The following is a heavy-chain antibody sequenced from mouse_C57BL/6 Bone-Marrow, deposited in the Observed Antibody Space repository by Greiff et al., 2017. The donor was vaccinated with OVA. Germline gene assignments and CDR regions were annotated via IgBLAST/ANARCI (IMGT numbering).Heavy chain of an antibody. V-gene: IGHV2-2*01. CDR3: ATYYGSSHYAMDY. CDR2: IWSGGST. CDR1: GFSLTSYG. J-gene: IGHJ4*01. D-gene: IGHD1-1*01. Sequence: VKLVESGPGLVQPSQSLSITCTVSGFSLTSYGVHWVRQSPGKGLEWLGVIWSGGSTDYNAAFISSLSISKDNTKSKVFFKMNSLQADDTAIYYCATYYGSSHYAMDYWGQGTSVTVSS.